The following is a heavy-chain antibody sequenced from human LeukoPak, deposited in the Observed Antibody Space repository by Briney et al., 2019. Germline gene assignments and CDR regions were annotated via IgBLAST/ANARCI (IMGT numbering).Heavy chain of an antibody. J-gene: IGHJ4*02. V-gene: IGHV3-74*01. Sequence: GGSLRLSCAASGFTFSSYWMYWVRQAPGKGLVWVTRINTDGSSLNYADSVKGRFTISRDNAKNTLYLQMNSLRAEDTAVYYCARLGSQGGVAALDYWGQGTLVTVSS. CDR2: INTDGSSL. D-gene: IGHD6-25*01. CDR1: GFTFSSYW. CDR3: ARLGSQGGVAALDY.